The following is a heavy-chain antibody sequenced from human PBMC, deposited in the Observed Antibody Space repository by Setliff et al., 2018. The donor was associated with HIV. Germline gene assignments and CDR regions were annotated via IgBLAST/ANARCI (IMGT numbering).Heavy chain of an antibody. CDR3: ARDLGRITLSGVNEGWFDP. D-gene: IGHD3-3*01. J-gene: IGHJ5*02. CDR2: VYYTGNT. Sequence: SETLSLTCTVSGGSISSSRYYWGCIRQPPGKGLEWIGSVYYTGNTNLNPSLKSRVTISLDTSKNQVFLKLTSVTAADTAVYYCARDLGRITLSGVNEGWFDPWGQGTLVTVSS. CDR1: GGSISSSRYY. V-gene: IGHV4-39*07.